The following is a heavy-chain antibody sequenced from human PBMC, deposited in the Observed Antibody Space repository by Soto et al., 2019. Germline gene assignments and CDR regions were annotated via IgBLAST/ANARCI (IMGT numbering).Heavy chain of an antibody. CDR1: GFTFSSYS. CDR3: ARASYSSSLDWFALTRPNWFDP. J-gene: IGHJ5*02. CDR2: ISSSSSYI. Sequence: EVQLVESGGGLVKPGGSLRLSCAASGFTFSSYSMNWVRQAPGKGLEWVSSISSSSSYIYYADSVKGRFTISRDNAKNSLYLQMNSLRAEDTAVYYCARASYSSSLDWFALTRPNWFDPWGQGTLVTVSS. V-gene: IGHV3-21*01. D-gene: IGHD6-6*01.